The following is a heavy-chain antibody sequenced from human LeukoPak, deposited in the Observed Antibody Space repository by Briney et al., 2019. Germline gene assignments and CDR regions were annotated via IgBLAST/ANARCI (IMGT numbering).Heavy chain of an antibody. Sequence: GGSLRLSCVASGFTFRNYGMHWVRQAPGKGLKWVAVTSYDGSNKYYADSVKGRFTISRDNSKNTLYLQMNSLRAEDTAVYYCARVTYGSGNYYGMDVWGQGTTVTVSS. CDR3: ARVTYGSGNYYGMDV. CDR2: TSYDGSNK. D-gene: IGHD3-10*01. V-gene: IGHV3-30*03. CDR1: GFTFRNYG. J-gene: IGHJ6*02.